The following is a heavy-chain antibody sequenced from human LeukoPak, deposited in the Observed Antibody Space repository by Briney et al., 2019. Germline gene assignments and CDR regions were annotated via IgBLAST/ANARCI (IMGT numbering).Heavy chain of an antibody. Sequence: GGSLRLSCAASGFTFRTYNINWVRQAPGKGLECVAFISDSGSNVYYADSVKGRFTISRDNAKNSLSLQMNSLRAEDTAVYYCARDSGYEAVVSEDAFDIWGQGTMVTVSS. D-gene: IGHD5-12*01. CDR2: ISDSGSNV. J-gene: IGHJ3*02. CDR3: ARDSGYEAVVSEDAFDI. V-gene: IGHV3-48*01. CDR1: GFTFRTYN.